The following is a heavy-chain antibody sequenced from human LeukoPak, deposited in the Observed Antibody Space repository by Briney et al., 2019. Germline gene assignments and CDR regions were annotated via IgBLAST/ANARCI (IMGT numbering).Heavy chain of an antibody. CDR3: ARGKGSSSWYVAPYNWFDP. V-gene: IGHV1-3*01. CDR2: INAGNGNT. D-gene: IGHD6-13*01. Sequence: ASVKVSCKASGYTFTSYAMDWVRQAPGQRLEWMGWINAGNGNTKYSQKFQGRVTITRDTSASTAYMELSSLRSEDTAVYYCARGKGSSSWYVAPYNWFDPWGQGTLVTVSS. J-gene: IGHJ5*02. CDR1: GYTFTSYA.